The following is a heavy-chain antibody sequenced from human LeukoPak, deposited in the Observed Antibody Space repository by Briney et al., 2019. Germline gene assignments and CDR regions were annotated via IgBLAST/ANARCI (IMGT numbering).Heavy chain of an antibody. V-gene: IGHV4-39*07. J-gene: IGHJ4*02. CDR3: ASDYGGSNYFDY. D-gene: IGHD4-23*01. CDR1: GGSISSSSYY. Sequence: SETLPLTCTVSGGSISSSSYYWGWIRQPPGKGLEWIGSIYYSGSTYYNPSLKSRVTISVDTSKNQFSLKLSSVTAADTAVYYCASDYGGSNYFDYWGQGTLVTVSS. CDR2: IYYSGST.